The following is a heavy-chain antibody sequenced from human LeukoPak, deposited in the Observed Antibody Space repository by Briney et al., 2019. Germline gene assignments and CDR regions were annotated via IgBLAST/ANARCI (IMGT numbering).Heavy chain of an antibody. Sequence: GASVKVSCKASGYTFTSYDINWVRQATGQGLEWMGWMNPNSGNTGYAQKFQGRVTMTRNTSISTAYMEPSSLRSEDTAVYYCARAGGYCGRISCPYYFDYWGQGSLVAVSS. CDR1: GYTFTSYD. J-gene: IGHJ4*02. D-gene: IGHD2-15*01. CDR3: ARAGGYCGRISCPYYFDY. V-gene: IGHV1-8*01. CDR2: MNPNSGNT.